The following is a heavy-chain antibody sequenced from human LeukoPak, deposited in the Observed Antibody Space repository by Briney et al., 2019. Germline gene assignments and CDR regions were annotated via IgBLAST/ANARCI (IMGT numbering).Heavy chain of an antibody. V-gene: IGHV1-24*01. CDR2: FDPEDGET. Sequence: ASVKVSCKASGGTFSSYAISWVRQAPGKGLEWMGGFDPEDGETIYAQKFQGRVTMTEDTSTDTAYMELSSLRSEDTAVYYCATDGRDSTGYWGQGTLVTVSS. CDR3: ATDGRDSTGY. J-gene: IGHJ4*02. D-gene: IGHD3-22*01. CDR1: GGTFSSYA.